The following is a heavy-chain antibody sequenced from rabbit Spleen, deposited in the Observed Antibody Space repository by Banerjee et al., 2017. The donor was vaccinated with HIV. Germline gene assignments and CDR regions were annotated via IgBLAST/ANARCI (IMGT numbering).Heavy chain of an antibody. Sequence: EQLEESGGGLVKPEGSLTLTCKASGFDLSRYYHMCWVRQAPGKGPEWIACIYVGSGGSTYYATWAKGRFTISKTSSTTVTLQMTSLTAADTATYFCTRQSDLWGPGTLVTVS. J-gene: IGHJ4*01. CDR2: IYVGSGGST. CDR3: TRQSDL. V-gene: IGHV1S45*01. CDR1: GFDLSRYYH. D-gene: IGHD3-3*01.